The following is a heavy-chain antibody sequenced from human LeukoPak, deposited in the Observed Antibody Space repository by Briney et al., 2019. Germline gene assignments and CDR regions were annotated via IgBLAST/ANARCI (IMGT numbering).Heavy chain of an antibody. V-gene: IGHV3-23*01. CDR3: AKDKIAVAGTVGDY. CDR1: GSTFSSYA. D-gene: IGHD6-19*01. CDR2: ISGSGGST. J-gene: IGHJ4*02. Sequence: GGSLRLSCAASGSTFSSYAMSWVRQAPEKGLEWVSAISGSGGSTYYADSVKGRFTISRDNSKNTLYLQMNSLRAEDTAVYYCAKDKIAVAGTVGDYWGQGTLVTVSS.